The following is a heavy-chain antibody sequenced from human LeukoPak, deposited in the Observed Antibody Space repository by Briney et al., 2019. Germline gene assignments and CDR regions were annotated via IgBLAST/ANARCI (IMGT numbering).Heavy chain of an antibody. D-gene: IGHD1-26*01. CDR2: IYPGHSDT. CDR3: ATQSPQYSGSYWSFDY. Sequence: GESLKISCKGSGYSFTSYWIGWVRQMPGKGLEWMGIIYPGHSDTRYSPSVQGQVTISADKSIRTAYLQWSSLKASDTAMYYCATQSPQYSGSYWSFDYWGQGTLVTVSS. J-gene: IGHJ4*02. CDR1: GYSFTSYW. V-gene: IGHV5-51*01.